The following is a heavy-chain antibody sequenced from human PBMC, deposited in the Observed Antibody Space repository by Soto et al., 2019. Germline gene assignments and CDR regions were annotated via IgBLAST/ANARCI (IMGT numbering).Heavy chain of an antibody. D-gene: IGHD1-20*01. CDR1: GDSISSATHY. J-gene: IGHJ4*02. CDR3: VGRITSIYRYFDA. Sequence: PSETLSLTCTVSGDSISSATHYWNWIRQHPGKGLEWIGYVSSSDNSYYSPSLKSRVFMSVDTSKNLFSLKLSSVTAADTAIYYCVGRITSIYRYFDAWGQGTQVTVSS. V-gene: IGHV4-31*03. CDR2: VSSSDNS.